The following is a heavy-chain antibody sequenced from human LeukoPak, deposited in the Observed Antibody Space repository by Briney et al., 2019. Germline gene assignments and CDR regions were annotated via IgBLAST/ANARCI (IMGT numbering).Heavy chain of an antibody. V-gene: IGHV4-59*01. J-gene: IGHJ4*02. CDR2: IYYSGST. Sequence: SETLSLTCTVSGGSINSYYWSWIRQPPGKGLEWIGHIYYSGSTNYNPSLKSRDTISVDTSKNQVSLKLSSVTAADTAEYYCARVNEDYFDYWGQGTLVTVSS. CDR3: ARVNEDYFDY. CDR1: GGSINSYY.